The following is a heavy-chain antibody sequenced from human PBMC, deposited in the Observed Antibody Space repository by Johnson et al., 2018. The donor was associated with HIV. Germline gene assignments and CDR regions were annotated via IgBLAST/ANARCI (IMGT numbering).Heavy chain of an antibody. CDR1: GFTFSDYY. Sequence: QVQLVESGGGLVKPGGSLRLSCAASGFTFSDYYMSWIRQAPGKGLEWVSYISSGGSSIYYADSVKGRFTISRDNAKKSMYLQMNSLRAEDTAVYYCARVSMRCSAADAVDIWGQGTMVTVSS. CDR3: ARVSMRCSAADAVDI. J-gene: IGHJ3*02. D-gene: IGHD2/OR15-2a*01. CDR2: ISSGGSSI. V-gene: IGHV3-11*04.